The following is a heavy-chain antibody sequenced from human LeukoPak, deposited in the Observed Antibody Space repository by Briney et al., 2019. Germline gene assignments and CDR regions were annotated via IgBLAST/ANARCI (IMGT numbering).Heavy chain of an antibody. CDR3: AKGRSPHYDILTGRIFDY. CDR2: ISGSGVST. J-gene: IGHJ4*02. V-gene: IGHV3-23*01. D-gene: IGHD3-9*01. Sequence: GGSPRLSCAASGFTFSSYAMSWVRQAPGKGLEWVSAISGSGVSTYYADSMTGRFTISRDNSKNTLYLQMISLRAEDTAVYYCAKGRSPHYDILTGRIFDYWGQGTLVTVSS. CDR1: GFTFSSYA.